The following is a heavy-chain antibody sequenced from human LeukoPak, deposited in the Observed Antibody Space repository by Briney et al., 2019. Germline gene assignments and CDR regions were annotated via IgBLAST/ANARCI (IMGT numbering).Heavy chain of an antibody. J-gene: IGHJ5*02. V-gene: IGHV4-31*03. Sequence: SETLSLTCTVSGGSISSGGYYWSWIRQHPGKGLEWIGYIYYSGSTYYNPSLKSRVTISVDTSKNQFSLKLSSVTAADTAVYYCARSAGYCSSTSCYTSSNWFDPWGQGTLVTVSS. CDR2: IYYSGST. CDR3: ARSAGYCSSTSCYTSSNWFDP. D-gene: IGHD2-2*02. CDR1: GGSISSGGYY.